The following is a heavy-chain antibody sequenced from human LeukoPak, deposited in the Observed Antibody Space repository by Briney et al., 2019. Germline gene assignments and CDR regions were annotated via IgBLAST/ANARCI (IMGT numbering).Heavy chain of an antibody. CDR1: GYSISSGYY. CDR2: IYHSGST. J-gene: IGHJ6*03. CDR3: ARVRPYYYYYMDV. Sequence: SETLSLTCALSGYSISSGYYWGWIRQPPGKGLEWIGSIYHSGSTYYNPSLKSRVTISVDTSKNQFSLKLSSVTAADTAVYYCARVRPYYYYYMDVWGKGTTVTVSS. V-gene: IGHV4-38-2*01.